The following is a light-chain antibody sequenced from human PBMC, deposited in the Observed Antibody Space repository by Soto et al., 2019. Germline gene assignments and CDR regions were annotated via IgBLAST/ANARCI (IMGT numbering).Light chain of an antibody. CDR1: SSDVGGYNY. Sequence: QSVLTQPASVSGSPGQSIAISCTGTSSDVGGYNYVSWYQQHPGKAPKLMIYDVSNRPSGISTRFSGSKSGNMASLTISGLQAEDEADYYCCSYTTSSTYVFGTGTKLTVL. V-gene: IGLV2-14*03. CDR3: CSYTTSSTYV. J-gene: IGLJ1*01. CDR2: DVS.